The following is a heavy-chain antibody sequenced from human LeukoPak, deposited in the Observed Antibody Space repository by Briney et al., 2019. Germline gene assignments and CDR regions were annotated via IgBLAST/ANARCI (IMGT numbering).Heavy chain of an antibody. Sequence: PGGSLRLSCTTSGFNFRAYWMGWVRQAPGKGLEWVAVIWYDGSNKYYADSVKGRFTIPRDNSKNTLYLQMNSLRAEDTAVYYCAKDPNGDYIGTFDIWGRGTMVTVSS. J-gene: IGHJ3*02. D-gene: IGHD4-17*01. CDR1: GFNFRAYW. V-gene: IGHV3-33*06. CDR3: AKDPNGDYIGTFDI. CDR2: IWYDGSNK.